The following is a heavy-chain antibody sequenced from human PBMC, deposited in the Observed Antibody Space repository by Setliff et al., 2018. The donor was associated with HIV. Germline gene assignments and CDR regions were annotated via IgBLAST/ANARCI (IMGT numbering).Heavy chain of an antibody. Sequence: PGGSLRLSCAASGFFFKNAWMSWVRQAPGKGLEWIGRIKSEADGGTEESAAFLKGRFTISRDDSKNTLFLQMRGLSAEDTALYYCTTAGHGSLDFDYWGQGTRVTVPQ. CDR2: IKSEADGGTE. D-gene: IGHD1-1*01. CDR1: GFFFKNAW. V-gene: IGHV3-15*01. CDR3: TTAGHGSLDFDY. J-gene: IGHJ4*02.